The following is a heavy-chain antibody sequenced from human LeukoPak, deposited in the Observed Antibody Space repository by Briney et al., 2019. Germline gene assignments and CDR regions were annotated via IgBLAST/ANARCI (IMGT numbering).Heavy chain of an antibody. Sequence: SETLSLTRTVSGGSISSSSYYWGWIRQPPGKGLECIGNIYYSGSTFYNPSLKSRVTISADTSKNQFSLKLSSVTAADTAVYYCARRYCSTTTCFFFDYWGQGTLVTVSS. CDR1: GGSISSSSYY. D-gene: IGHD2-2*01. CDR3: ARRYCSTTTCFFFDY. CDR2: IYYSGST. V-gene: IGHV4-39*01. J-gene: IGHJ4*02.